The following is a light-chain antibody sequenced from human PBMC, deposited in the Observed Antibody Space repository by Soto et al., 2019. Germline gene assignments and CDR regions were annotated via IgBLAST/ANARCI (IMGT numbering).Light chain of an antibody. CDR1: QSVSGW. Sequence: DIQMTQSPSTLSASVGDSVTITCRASQSVSGWLAWYQQKPGKAPNLLIYDASSLQSGVPSRFSGSGSGTDFTLTISSLQPEDVATYYCQQSYNTPWTFGQGTKVDIK. J-gene: IGKJ1*01. V-gene: IGKV1-39*01. CDR3: QQSYNTPWT. CDR2: DAS.